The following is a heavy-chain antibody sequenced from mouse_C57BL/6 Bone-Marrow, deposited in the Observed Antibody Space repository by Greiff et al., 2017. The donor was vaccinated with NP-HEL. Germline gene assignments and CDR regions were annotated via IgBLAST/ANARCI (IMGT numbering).Heavy chain of an antibody. J-gene: IGHJ4*01. Sequence: QVQLKESGPELVKPGASVKISCKASGYTFTAYYINWVKATPAPVLSFLGWIFPCLVSTYYNYKFKCKATLTVDKSSSTAYMLLSSLTSEDSAVYFCARWGSLSMDYWGQGTSVTVSS. D-gene: IGHD6-1*01. CDR1: GYTFTAYY. V-gene: IGHV1-75*01. CDR3: ARWGSLSMDY. CDR2: IFPCLVST.